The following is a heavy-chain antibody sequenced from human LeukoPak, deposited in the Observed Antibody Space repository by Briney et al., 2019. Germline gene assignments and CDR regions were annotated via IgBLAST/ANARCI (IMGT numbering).Heavy chain of an antibody. CDR3: ARVPPVATSPYYYYGMDV. CDR1: GDSFIIYG. Sequence: SVRVSCKTSGDSFIIYGISWVRQAPRQGLEWMGGIIPVYGTTYHAQKFQGRVTITADESTSTAYMELSSLRSEDTAVYYCARVPPVATSPYYYYGMDVWGQGTTVTVSS. CDR2: IIPVYGTT. D-gene: IGHD6-19*01. V-gene: IGHV1-69*13. J-gene: IGHJ6*02.